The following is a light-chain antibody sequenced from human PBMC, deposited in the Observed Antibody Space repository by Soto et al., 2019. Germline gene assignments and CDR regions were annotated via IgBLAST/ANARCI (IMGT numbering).Light chain of an antibody. CDR2: DAS. CDR1: QSVSSY. CDR3: QQRSSWPPT. J-gene: IGKJ5*01. Sequence: EIVLTQSPGTLSLSPGERATLSCRASQSVSSYLAWYQQGPGQAPRLLIYDASNRATGVPARFSGSGSGTDFTLTISSLEPEDFAVYYCQQRSSWPPTFGQGTRLEIK. V-gene: IGKV3-11*01.